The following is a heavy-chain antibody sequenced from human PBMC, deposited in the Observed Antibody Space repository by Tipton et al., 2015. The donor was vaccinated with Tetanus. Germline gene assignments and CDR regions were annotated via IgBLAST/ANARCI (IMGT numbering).Heavy chain of an antibody. D-gene: IGHD3-16*02. CDR2: IYSSGST. V-gene: IGHV4-59*08. CDR3: ARHPLRPISSAGLGELSGGNWFDP. Sequence: LRLSCSVSGGSINPYYWSWIRQPPGKGLEWIGNIYSSGSTYYNPSLKSRVTISVDTSKNQFSLKLSSVTAADTAVYYCARHPLRPISSAGLGELSGGNWFDPWGQGTLVTVSS. CDR1: GGSINPYY. J-gene: IGHJ5*02.